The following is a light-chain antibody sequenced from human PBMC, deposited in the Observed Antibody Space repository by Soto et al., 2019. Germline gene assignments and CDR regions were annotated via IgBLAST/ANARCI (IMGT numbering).Light chain of an antibody. CDR3: QTWGSGIVV. CDR1: SGHSNYA. Sequence: QLVLTQSPSASASLGASVNLTCTLSSGHSNYAIAWHQQQSEKGPRYLMKLNSDGSHRKGDGIPDRFSGSSSGAERYLTISSLQSEDEGDYYCQTWGSGIVVFGGGTKLPVL. CDR2: LNSDGSH. J-gene: IGLJ2*01. V-gene: IGLV4-69*01.